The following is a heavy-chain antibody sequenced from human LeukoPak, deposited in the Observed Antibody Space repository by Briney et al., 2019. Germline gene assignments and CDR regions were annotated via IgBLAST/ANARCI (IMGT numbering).Heavy chain of an antibody. D-gene: IGHD4-17*01. CDR2: IYYSGST. Sequence: TSETLSLTCTVSGGSISSYYWSWIRQPPGKGLEWIGYIYYSGSTNYNPSLKSRVTISVDTSKNQFSLKLSSVTAADTAVYYCARGRRYGDYGEYYFDYWGQGTLVTVSS. CDR3: ARGRRYGDYGEYYFDY. CDR1: GGSISSYY. V-gene: IGHV4-59*01. J-gene: IGHJ4*02.